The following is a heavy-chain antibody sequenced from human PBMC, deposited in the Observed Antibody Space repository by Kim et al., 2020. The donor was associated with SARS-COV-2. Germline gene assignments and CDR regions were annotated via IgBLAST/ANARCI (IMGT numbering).Heavy chain of an antibody. Sequence: DGSEQNYADSVKGRFTNSRDNAKNSLYLQLSSLRVEDTAVYYCARSARIGYWGQGTLVTVSS. J-gene: IGHJ4*02. V-gene: IGHV3-7*03. CDR2: DGSEQ. CDR3: ARSARIGY.